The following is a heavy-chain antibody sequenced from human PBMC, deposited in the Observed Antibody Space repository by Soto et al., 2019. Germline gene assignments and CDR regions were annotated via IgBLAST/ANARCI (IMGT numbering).Heavy chain of an antibody. Sequence: QVQLVESGGGVVQPGRSLRLSCAASGFTFSSYAMHWVRQAPGKGLEWVAVISYDGSNKYYADSVKGRFTISRDNSKNTLYLQMNSLRAEDTALYYCARDRTMILYYFDYWGQGTLVTVSS. CDR2: ISYDGSNK. CDR1: GFTFSSYA. D-gene: IGHD3-22*01. CDR3: ARDRTMILYYFDY. J-gene: IGHJ4*02. V-gene: IGHV3-30-3*01.